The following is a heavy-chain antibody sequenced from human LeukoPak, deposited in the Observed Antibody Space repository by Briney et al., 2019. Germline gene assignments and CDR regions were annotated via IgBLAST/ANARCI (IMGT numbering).Heavy chain of an antibody. D-gene: IGHD2-21*01. J-gene: IGHJ5*02. Sequence: SETLSLTCAVYGGSFSGYYWSWIRQPPGKGLEWIGEINHSGSTNYNPSLKSRVTISVDTSKNQFSLKLSSVTAADTAVYYCARLAGLNIFQYNWFDPWGQGTLVTVSS. CDR1: GGSFSGYY. V-gene: IGHV4-34*01. CDR2: INHSGST. CDR3: ARLAGLNIFQYNWFDP.